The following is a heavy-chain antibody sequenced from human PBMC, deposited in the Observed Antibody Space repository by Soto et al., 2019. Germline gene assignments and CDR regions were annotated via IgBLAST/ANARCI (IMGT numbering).Heavy chain of an antibody. CDR3: ARGPRIIVGATHWFDP. CDR2: INPSGGST. D-gene: IGHD1-26*01. V-gene: IGHV1-46*01. J-gene: IGHJ5*02. CDR1: GYTFTSYY. Sequence: GASVKVSCKASGYTFTSYYMHWVRQAPGQGLEWMGIINPSGGSTSYAQKFQGRVTMTRDTSTSTVYMELSSLRSEDTAVYYCARGPRIIVGATHWFDPWGQGTLVTVSS.